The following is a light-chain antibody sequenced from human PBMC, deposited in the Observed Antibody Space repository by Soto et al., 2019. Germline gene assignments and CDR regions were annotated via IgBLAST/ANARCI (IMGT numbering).Light chain of an antibody. CDR2: GAS. CDR3: KQYGSSIT. CDR1: QRVSIRY. J-gene: IGKJ5*01. V-gene: IGKV3-20*01. Sequence: EAVLTHSPGTLCLSRQSMATLSFSCWQRVSIRYSSWYQQNPGQAPRLLIYGASSRATCIPDRFSGSGSGRDFTLTSSILEPEYVAVYYCKQYGSSITFGQGTRLEIK.